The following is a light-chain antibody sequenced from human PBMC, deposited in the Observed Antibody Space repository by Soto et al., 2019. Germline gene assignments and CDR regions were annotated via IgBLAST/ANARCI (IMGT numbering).Light chain of an antibody. CDR2: DIR. CDR3: SSYTSSSTRV. CDR1: SSDVGGYKY. Sequence: QSALTQPASVXXXPXXXXXISCTGTSSDVGGYKYVSWYQQHPGKAPKLMIYDIRNRPSGVSNRFSGSKPGNTASLTISGLQAEDEADYYCSSYTSSSTRVFGTGTKVTVL. J-gene: IGLJ1*01. V-gene: IGLV2-14*03.